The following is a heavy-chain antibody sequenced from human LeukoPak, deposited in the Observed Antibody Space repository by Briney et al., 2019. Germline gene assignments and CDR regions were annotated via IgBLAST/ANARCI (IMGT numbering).Heavy chain of an antibody. V-gene: IGHV3-23*01. J-gene: IGHJ4*02. D-gene: IGHD2-21*02. CDR1: GYTFSRYA. CDR3: AKDSGSGGDIVVVTAILGYFDY. CDR2: ISGNGGRT. Sequence: GGSLRLSCAVSGYTFSRYAMSWVRQAPGKGLEWVSAISGNGGRTYYADSVKGRFTISRDNSKNTVYLQMNSLRVEDTAVYYCAKDSGSGGDIVVVTAILGYFDYWGQGTLVTVSS.